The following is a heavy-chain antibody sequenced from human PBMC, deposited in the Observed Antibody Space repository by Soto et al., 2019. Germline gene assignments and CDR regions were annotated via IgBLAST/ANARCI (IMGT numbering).Heavy chain of an antibody. V-gene: IGHV3-7*01. CDR1: GFSFSTYW. Sequence: PGGSLRLSCAASGFSFSTYWINWVRQAPGKGLEWVANMNPDGSAQYYVDSVKGRFTISRDNAKNSASLHMNSLRAEDAAVYYCLSGRGYWGQGTLATVSS. CDR3: LSGRGY. J-gene: IGHJ4*02. CDR2: MNPDGSAQ.